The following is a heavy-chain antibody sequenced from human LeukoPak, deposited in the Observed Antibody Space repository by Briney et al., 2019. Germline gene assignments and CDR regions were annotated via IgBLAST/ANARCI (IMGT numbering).Heavy chain of an antibody. Sequence: PGGSLRLSCAASGFTFDDYAMHWARQAPGKGLEWVSGISWNSCSICYADAVKGRFSIASSNAKNSLYLQMNSLRAEETALYYCAKDLQQWLVRSAFDIWGQGTMVTVSS. V-gene: IGHV3-9*01. D-gene: IGHD6-19*01. J-gene: IGHJ3*02. CDR1: GFTFDDYA. CDR2: ISWNSCSI. CDR3: AKDLQQWLVRSAFDI.